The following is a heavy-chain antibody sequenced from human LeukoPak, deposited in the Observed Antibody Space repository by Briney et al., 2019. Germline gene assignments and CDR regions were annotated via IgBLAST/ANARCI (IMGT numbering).Heavy chain of an antibody. CDR1: GFTFSDYY. V-gene: IGHV3-11*06. CDR2: ISSSSSDT. D-gene: IGHD4-17*01. CDR3: ARGYGDSIHFDY. J-gene: IGHJ4*02. Sequence: GGSLRLSCAASGFTFSDYYLTWIRQAPGKGLEWVSYISSSSSDTNYADSVRGRFTISRDNANKSLYLQMNSLRDEDTAVYYCARGYGDSIHFDYWGQGTLVTVSS.